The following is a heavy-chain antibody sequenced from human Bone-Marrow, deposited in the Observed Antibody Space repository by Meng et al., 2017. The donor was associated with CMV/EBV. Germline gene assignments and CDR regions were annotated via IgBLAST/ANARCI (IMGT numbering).Heavy chain of an antibody. J-gene: IGHJ4*02. CDR3: AKDYDVVVPAAIDY. Sequence: GESLKISCAASGFTFSSYGMHWVRQAPGKGLEWVAFIRYDGSNKYYADSVKGRFTISRDNSKNTLYLQMNSLRAEDTAVYYCAKDYDVVVPAAIDYWGQGTRVTVSS. D-gene: IGHD2-2*01. V-gene: IGHV3-30*02. CDR2: IRYDGSNK. CDR1: GFTFSSYG.